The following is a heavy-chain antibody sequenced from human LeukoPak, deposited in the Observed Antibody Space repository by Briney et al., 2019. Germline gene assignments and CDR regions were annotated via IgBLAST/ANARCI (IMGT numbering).Heavy chain of an antibody. Sequence: PSETLSLTCTVSGGSISSYYWSWIRQPPGKGLEWIGYIYYSGSTNYNPSLKSRVTISVDTSKNQFSLKLSSVTAADTAVYYCARARKGKTSNRFDYWGQGTLVTVSS. CDR1: GGSISSYY. V-gene: IGHV4-59*01. CDR2: IYYSGST. CDR3: ARARKGKTSNRFDY. D-gene: IGHD1-14*01. J-gene: IGHJ4*02.